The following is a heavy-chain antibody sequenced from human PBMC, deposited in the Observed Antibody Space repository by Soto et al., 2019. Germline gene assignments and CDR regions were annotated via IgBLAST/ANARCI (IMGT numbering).Heavy chain of an antibody. J-gene: IGHJ6*02. CDR2: ISGSGGST. D-gene: IGHD3-10*01. CDR1: GFTFSSYA. CDR3: AKDQGGFGELDDYYYYYGMDV. Sequence: GGSLRLSCAASGFTFSSYAMSWVRQAPGKGLEWVSAISGSGGSTYYADSVKGRFTISRDNSKNTLYLQMNSLRAEDTAVYYCAKDQGGFGELDDYYYYYGMDVWGQGTTVTVSS. V-gene: IGHV3-23*01.